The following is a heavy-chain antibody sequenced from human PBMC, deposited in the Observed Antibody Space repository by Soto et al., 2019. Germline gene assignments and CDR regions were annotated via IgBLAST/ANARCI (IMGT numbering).Heavy chain of an antibody. V-gene: IGHV1-8*01. Sequence: ASVKVSCKASGYTFTSYYINWVRQATGQGLEWMGWMNPNSGNTGYAQKFQGRVTMTRNTSISTAYMELSSLRSEDTAVYYCARVGSYYDFWSGYYTGGYYYGMDGWGQGTTVTVSS. CDR3: ARVGSYYDFWSGYYTGGYYYGMDG. J-gene: IGHJ6*02. CDR1: GYTFTSYY. D-gene: IGHD3-3*01. CDR2: MNPNSGNT.